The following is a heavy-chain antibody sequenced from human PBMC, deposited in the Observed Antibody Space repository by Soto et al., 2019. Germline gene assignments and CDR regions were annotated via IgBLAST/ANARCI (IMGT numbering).Heavy chain of an antibody. D-gene: IGHD2-2*01. J-gene: IGHJ6*03. CDR1: GGSISSYY. CDR3: ARGRPQKGGYCSSTSCYSYYYYYMDV. V-gene: IGHV4-59*01. Sequence: PSETLSLTCTVSGGSISSYYWSWIRQPPGKGLEWIGYIYYSGSTNYNPSRKSRVTISVDTSKNQFSLKLSSVTAADTAVYYCARGRPQKGGYCSSTSCYSYYYYYMDVWGKGTTVTVSS. CDR2: IYYSGST.